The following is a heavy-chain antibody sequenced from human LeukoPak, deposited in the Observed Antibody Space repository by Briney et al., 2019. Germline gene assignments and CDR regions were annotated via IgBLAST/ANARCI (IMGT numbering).Heavy chain of an antibody. D-gene: IGHD1-26*01. J-gene: IGHJ4*02. CDR2: ISSSSSYI. Sequence: PGGSLRLSCAASGFTFSSYSMNWVRQAPGKGLEWVSSISSSSSYIYYADSVKGRFTISRDNAKNSLYLQMNSLRAEDTAVYYCARDQEGVGATPDFDYWGQGTLVTVSS. CDR1: GFTFSSYS. CDR3: ARDQEGVGATPDFDY. V-gene: IGHV3-21*01.